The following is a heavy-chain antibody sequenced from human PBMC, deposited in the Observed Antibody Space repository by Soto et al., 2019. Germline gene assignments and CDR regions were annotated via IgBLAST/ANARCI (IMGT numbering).Heavy chain of an antibody. Sequence: SETLSLTCTVSGGSISSSSYYWGRIRQPPGKGLEWIGSIYYSGSTYYNPSLKSRVTISVDTSKNQFYLKLSSVTAADTAVYYCARSSYCSGGSCYSGEGFFDYWGQGTLVTVSS. V-gene: IGHV4-39*07. CDR3: ARSSYCSGGSCYSGEGFFDY. D-gene: IGHD2-15*01. CDR2: IYYSGST. CDR1: GGSISSSSYY. J-gene: IGHJ4*02.